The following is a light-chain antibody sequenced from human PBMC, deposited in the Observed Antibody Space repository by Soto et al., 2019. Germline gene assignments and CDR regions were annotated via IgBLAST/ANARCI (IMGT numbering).Light chain of an antibody. V-gene: IGKV1-5*03. CDR1: QSISSW. CDR2: KAS. J-gene: IGKJ4*01. CDR3: QQYNSYPLT. Sequence: DIQMTQSPSTLSASVGDRVTITCRASQSISSWLAWYQQKPGKAPKLLIYKASSLESGVPSRFSGRGSGTEFTLTISSLQPDDFATYYCQQYNSYPLTFGGGNKVEIK.